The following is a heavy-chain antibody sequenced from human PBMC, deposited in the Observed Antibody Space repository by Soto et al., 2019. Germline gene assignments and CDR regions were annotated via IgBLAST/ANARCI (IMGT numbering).Heavy chain of an antibody. Sequence: PSETLSLTCSASGGSIVNNYWTWIRQSPGKGLEWFGHIHHTGATKYNPSLKSRFTMSIDTSKNEFSLKLDSVTAADTAIYYCARVARFFEWHGYFDPWGRGTRVTVSS. V-gene: IGHV4-59*01. J-gene: IGHJ5*02. D-gene: IGHD3-3*01. CDR3: ARVARFFEWHGYFDP. CDR1: GGSIVNNY. CDR2: IHHTGAT.